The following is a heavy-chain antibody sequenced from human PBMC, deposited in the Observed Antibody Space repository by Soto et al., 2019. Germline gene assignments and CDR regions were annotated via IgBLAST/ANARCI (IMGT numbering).Heavy chain of an antibody. D-gene: IGHD3-10*01. CDR2: INPNSGGT. V-gene: IGHV1-2*04. CDR1: GYTFTGYY. J-gene: IGHJ6*02. CDR3: AREFRRPDVRGMDV. Sequence: ASVKVSCKASGYTFTGYYMHWVRQAPGQGLEWMGWINPNSGGTNYAQKFQGWVTMTRDTSISTAYMELSRLRSDDTAVYYCAREFRRPDVRGMDVWGQGTTVTVSS.